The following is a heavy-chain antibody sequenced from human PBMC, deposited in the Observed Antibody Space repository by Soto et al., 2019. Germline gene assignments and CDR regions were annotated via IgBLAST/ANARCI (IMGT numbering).Heavy chain of an antibody. Sequence: QVQLVESGGGVVQPGRSLRLSCAASGFTFSSYGMHWVRQAPGKGLEWVAVISYDGSNKYYADSVKGRFTISRDNSKNTLYLQMNSLRAEDTAVYYCAKDRTTVGSVKDYWGQGTLVTVSS. J-gene: IGHJ4*02. CDR2: ISYDGSNK. CDR3: AKDRTTVGSVKDY. CDR1: GFTFSSYG. D-gene: IGHD1-1*01. V-gene: IGHV3-30*18.